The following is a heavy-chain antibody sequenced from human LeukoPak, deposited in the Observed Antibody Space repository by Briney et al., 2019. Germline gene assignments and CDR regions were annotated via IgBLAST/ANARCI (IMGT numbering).Heavy chain of an antibody. D-gene: IGHD3-9*01. CDR2: INHSGST. J-gene: IGHJ2*01. V-gene: IGHV4-34*01. CDR3: ARGGSEYYDILTGPQGSWYFDL. Sequence: SETLSLTCAVYGGSFSGYYWSWIRQPPGKGLEWIGEINHSGSTNYNPSLKSRVTISVDTSKNQFSLKLSSVTAAGTAVYYCARGGSEYYDILTGPQGSWYFDLWGRGTLVTVSS. CDR1: GGSFSGYY.